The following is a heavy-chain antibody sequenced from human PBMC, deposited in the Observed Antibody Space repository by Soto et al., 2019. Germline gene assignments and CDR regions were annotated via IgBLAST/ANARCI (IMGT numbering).Heavy chain of an antibody. CDR3: ARVTAGYHDAFDI. CDR2: ITGSGGST. CDR1: GFTFTSYA. D-gene: IGHD2-2*01. Sequence: EVHLLESGGGLVQPGGSLRLSCAASGFTFTSYAMTWVRQAPGKGLEWVSLITGSGGSTYNAGSVTGRFTISRDNSKNTLFLQMNSLRAEDTALYYCARVTAGYHDAFDIWGHGTIVTVSS. J-gene: IGHJ3*02. V-gene: IGHV3-23*01.